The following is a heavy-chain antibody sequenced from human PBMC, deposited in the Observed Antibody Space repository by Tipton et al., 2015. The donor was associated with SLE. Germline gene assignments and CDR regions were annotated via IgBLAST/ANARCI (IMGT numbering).Heavy chain of an antibody. CDR2: ISYDGSNK. CDR3: ASGIAVAEDFDL. V-gene: IGHV3-30*03. CDR1: GFTFSSYG. D-gene: IGHD6-19*01. J-gene: IGHJ2*01. Sequence: SLRLSCAASGFTFSSYGMHWVRQAPGKGLEWVAVISYDGSNKYYADSVKGRFTISRDNSKNTLYLQMNSLRAEDTAVYYCASGIAVAEDFDLWGRGTLVTVSS.